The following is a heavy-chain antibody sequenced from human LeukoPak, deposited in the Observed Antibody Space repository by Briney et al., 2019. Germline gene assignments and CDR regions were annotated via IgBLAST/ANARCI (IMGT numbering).Heavy chain of an antibody. Sequence: GRSLRLSCAASGFTFSSYSMNWVRQAPGKGLEWVSSISSSSSYIYYADSVKGRFTISRDNAKNSLYLQMNSLRAEDTAVYYCASLYSQSPFDYWGQGTLVTVSS. V-gene: IGHV3-21*01. CDR1: GFTFSSYS. CDR2: ISSSSSYI. J-gene: IGHJ4*02. D-gene: IGHD3-16*01. CDR3: ASLYSQSPFDY.